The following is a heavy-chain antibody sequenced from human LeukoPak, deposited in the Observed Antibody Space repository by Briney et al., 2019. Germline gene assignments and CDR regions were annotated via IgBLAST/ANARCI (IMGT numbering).Heavy chain of an antibody. CDR3: ARGDAHDY. V-gene: IGHV1-46*01. CDR2: INSSGGST. J-gene: IGHJ4*02. Sequence: ASVKVSCKASGYTFTNYYMHWVRQAPGQGLEWMGLINSSGGSTTYAQNFQGRVTITRDTSTSTVYMELSSLRSEDTAVYYCARGDAHDYWGQGTLVTVSS. CDR1: GYTFTNYY.